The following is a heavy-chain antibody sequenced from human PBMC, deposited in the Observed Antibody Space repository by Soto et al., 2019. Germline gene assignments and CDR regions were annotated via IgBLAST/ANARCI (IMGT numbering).Heavy chain of an antibody. V-gene: IGHV4-59*08. CDR3: VRQGIDYLHGLVDV. Sequence: QVQLQQSGTRQVKPSETLSLTCTVSSGPDRSHNWGWIRQPPGRGLEWIGYVYYTGDTAYNPSLRSRVSISADTSTNDISLTLSSVTAADTAVYYCVRQGIDYLHGLVDVWGQGTTVSVSS. CDR1: SGPDRSHN. D-gene: IGHD4-17*01. CDR2: VYYTGDT. J-gene: IGHJ6*02.